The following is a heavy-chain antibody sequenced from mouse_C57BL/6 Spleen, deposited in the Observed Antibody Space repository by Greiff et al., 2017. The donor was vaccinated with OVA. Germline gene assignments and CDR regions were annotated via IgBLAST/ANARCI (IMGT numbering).Heavy chain of an antibody. V-gene: IGHV1-52*01. CDR3: ARGRGDYYAMDY. CDR1: GYTFTSYW. CDR2: IDPSDSDT. J-gene: IGHJ4*01. Sequence: QVQLQQPGAELVRPGSSVKLSCKASGYTFTSYWMHWVKQRPIQGLEWIGNIDPSDSDTHYNQKFKDKATLTVDKSSSTAYMQLSSLTSEDSAVYDCARGRGDYYAMDYWGQGTSVTVSS.